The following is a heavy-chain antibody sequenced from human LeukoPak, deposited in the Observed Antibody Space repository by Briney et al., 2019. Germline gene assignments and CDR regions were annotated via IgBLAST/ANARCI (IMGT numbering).Heavy chain of an antibody. CDR2: ISGSGGST. D-gene: IGHD1-26*01. CDR1: GFTFNKYA. Sequence: GGSLRLSCGASGFTFNKYAMSWVRQAPGKGLEWVSAISGSGGSTYYADSVKGRFTIYRDNSKHTLYLPMNSLRPEDPAVYYCAKEGDDDYLDFWGQGTLVTVSS. V-gene: IGHV3-23*01. CDR3: AKEGDDDYLDF. J-gene: IGHJ4*02.